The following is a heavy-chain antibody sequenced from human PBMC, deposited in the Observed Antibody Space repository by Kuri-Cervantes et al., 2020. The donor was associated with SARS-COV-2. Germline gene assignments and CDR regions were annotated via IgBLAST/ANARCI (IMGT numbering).Heavy chain of an antibody. D-gene: IGHD1-1*01. CDR3: ARIRHPYWYFDL. Sequence: SETLSLTCTVSGGSISSGDYYWSWIRQPPGKGLEWIGYIYYSGSTYYNPSLKSRVTISVDTSKNQFSLKLSSVTAADTAVYYWARIRHPYWYFDLWGRGTLVTVSS. CDR2: IYYSGST. CDR1: GGSISSGDYY. J-gene: IGHJ2*01. V-gene: IGHV4-30-4*08.